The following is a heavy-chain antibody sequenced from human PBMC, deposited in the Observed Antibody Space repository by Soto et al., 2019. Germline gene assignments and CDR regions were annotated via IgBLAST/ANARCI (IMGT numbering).Heavy chain of an antibody. V-gene: IGHV4-38-2*02. CDR3: ARDEGGDSSFDY. CDR2: IYHSGST. Sequence: SDTLSLTCAVSGYSISSGYYWGWLRQPPGKGLEWIGSIYHSGSTYYNPSLKSRVTISVDTSKNQFSLKLSSVTAADTAVYYCARDEGGDSSFDYWGQGTLVTVSS. CDR1: GYSISSGYY. D-gene: IGHD6-13*01. J-gene: IGHJ4*02.